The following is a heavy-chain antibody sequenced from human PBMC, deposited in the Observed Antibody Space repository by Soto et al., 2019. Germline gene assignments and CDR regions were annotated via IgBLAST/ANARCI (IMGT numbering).Heavy chain of an antibody. CDR1: GFTFSSYW. J-gene: IGHJ4*02. Sequence: PGGSLRLSCAASGFTFSSYWMSWVRQAPGKGLEWVANIKQEGSEKYYVDSVKGRFTISRDNAKNSLYLQMSSLRVEDTAVYYCARDLNFYDSSAGPGYWGQGTLVTVSS. CDR2: IKQEGSEK. D-gene: IGHD3-22*01. V-gene: IGHV3-7*01. CDR3: ARDLNFYDSSAGPGY.